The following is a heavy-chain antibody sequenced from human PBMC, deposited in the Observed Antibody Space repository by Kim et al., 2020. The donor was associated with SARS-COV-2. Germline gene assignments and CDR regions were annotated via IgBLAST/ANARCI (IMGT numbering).Heavy chain of an antibody. J-gene: IGHJ6*04. V-gene: IGHV1-18*01. CDR1: GYTFTSYG. Sequence: ASVKVSCKASGYTFTSYGISWVRQAPGQGLEWMGWISAYNGNTYYAQKLQGRVTMTTDTSTSTAYMELRSLRSDDTAVYYCARDSGYRTQQLTLYGMDVWGKGTTVTVSS. CDR2: ISAYNGNT. D-gene: IGHD6-13*01. CDR3: ARDSGYRTQQLTLYGMDV.